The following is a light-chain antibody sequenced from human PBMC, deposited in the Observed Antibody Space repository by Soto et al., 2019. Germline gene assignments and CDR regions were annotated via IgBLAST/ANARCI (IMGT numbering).Light chain of an antibody. Sequence: QVVLTHPPSASGTPGQRVNISCSGSSSNIGTNTVNWYQQLPGTAPKLLIYSNNQRPSGVPDRFSGSKSGTSASMAISGLQSEDEDDYYCAAWDDSLSGNVFGSGTKVTV. CDR2: SNN. J-gene: IGLJ1*01. CDR3: AAWDDSLSGNV. V-gene: IGLV1-44*01. CDR1: SSNIGTNT.